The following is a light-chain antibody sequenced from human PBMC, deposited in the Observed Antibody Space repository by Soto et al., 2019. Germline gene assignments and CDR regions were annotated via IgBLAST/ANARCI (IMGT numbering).Light chain of an antibody. CDR1: QGISSY. Sequence: DIQMTQSPSTLSASVGDTVTVSCRASQGISSYLAWYQQKPGKAPKLLIYAASTLQSGVPSRFSGSGSGTEFTLIISSLQPEDFATYYCQQLNSYPITFGQGTRREIK. CDR3: QQLNSYPIT. V-gene: IGKV1-9*01. J-gene: IGKJ5*01. CDR2: AAS.